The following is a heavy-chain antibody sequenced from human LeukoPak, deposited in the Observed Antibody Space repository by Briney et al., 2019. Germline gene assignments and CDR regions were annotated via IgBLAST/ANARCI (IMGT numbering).Heavy chain of an antibody. D-gene: IGHD1-14*01. J-gene: IGHJ3*02. CDR2: IYYSGST. V-gene: IGHV4-39*01. CDR1: GGSISSSSYY. CDR3: ARHRTGYDAFDI. Sequence: SETLSLTCTVSGGSISSSSYYWGWIRQPPGKGLEWIGSIYYSGSTYYNPSLKSRVTISVDTSKNQFSLKLSSVTAADTAVYYCARHRTGYDAFDIWGQGTMVTVYS.